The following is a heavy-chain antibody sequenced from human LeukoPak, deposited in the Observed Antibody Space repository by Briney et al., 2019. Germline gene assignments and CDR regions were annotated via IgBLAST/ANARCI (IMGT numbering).Heavy chain of an antibody. Sequence: GGSLRLSCAASGFTFSSYRMSWVRQAPGKGLEWVANIKQDGSEKYYVDSVKGRFTISRDNAKNSLYLQMNSLRAEDTAVYYCARGGAAPLVVFDYWGQGTLVTVSS. D-gene: IGHD1-26*01. CDR3: ARGGAAPLVVFDY. V-gene: IGHV3-7*01. CDR2: IKQDGSEK. J-gene: IGHJ4*02. CDR1: GFTFSSYR.